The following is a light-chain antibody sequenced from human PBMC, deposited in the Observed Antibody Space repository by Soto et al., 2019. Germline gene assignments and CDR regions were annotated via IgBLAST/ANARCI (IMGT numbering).Light chain of an antibody. CDR2: EVN. CDR1: SSDVGGYKY. Sequence: QSALTQPPSASGSPGQSVTISCTGTSSDVGGYKYVSWYQQHPGKAPKLMIFEVNKRPSGVPDRFSGSKSGNTASLTVSGLQAEDEADYYCSSYLGVFGTGTKLTVL. J-gene: IGLJ1*01. V-gene: IGLV2-8*01. CDR3: SSYLGV.